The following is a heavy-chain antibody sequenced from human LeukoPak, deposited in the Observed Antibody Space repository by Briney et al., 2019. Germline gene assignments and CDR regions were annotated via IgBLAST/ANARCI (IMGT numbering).Heavy chain of an antibody. D-gene: IGHD2-2*02. Sequence: PSQTLSLTCTVSGGSISSGGYYWSWIRQPPGKGLEWIGYIYYSGSTYYNPSLKSRVTTSVDTSKNQFSLKLSSVTAADTAVYYCARYSVVVVPAAITSNYYYYYYMDVWGKGTTVTVCS. CDR1: GGSISSGGYY. CDR3: ARYSVVVVPAAITSNYYYYYYMDV. J-gene: IGHJ6*03. CDR2: IYYSGST. V-gene: IGHV4-30-4*08.